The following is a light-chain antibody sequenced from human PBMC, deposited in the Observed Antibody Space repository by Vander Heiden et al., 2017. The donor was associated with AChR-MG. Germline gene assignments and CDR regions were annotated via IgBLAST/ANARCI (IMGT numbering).Light chain of an antibody. V-gene: IGLV1-44*01. J-gene: IGLJ2*01. CDR3: SAWDDSMNAVV. Sequence: QSVLTPPSSLSGTPPARVTISCSGSSYDSGKNTANWYQQLPGTAPRLLIYRGSQRPAGVPDRFSGSESGTSASLTITGLQSEDEADYYCSAWDDSMNAVVFGGGTKVTVL. CDR2: RGS. CDR1: SYDSGKNT.